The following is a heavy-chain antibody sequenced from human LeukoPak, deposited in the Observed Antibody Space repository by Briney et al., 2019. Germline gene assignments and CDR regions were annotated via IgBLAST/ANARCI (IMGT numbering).Heavy chain of an antibody. D-gene: IGHD3-22*01. Sequence: GGSLRLSCAVSGITLSNYGMSWVRQAPGKGLEWVAGISGSGGGTYYADSVKGRFTISRDNPKNTLYPQMNSLRAEDTAVYFCAKRGVVIRVILVGFHKEAYYFDSWGQGALVTVSS. CDR2: ISGSGGGT. J-gene: IGHJ4*02. CDR3: AKRGVVIRVILVGFHKEAYYFDS. CDR1: GITLSNYG. V-gene: IGHV3-23*01.